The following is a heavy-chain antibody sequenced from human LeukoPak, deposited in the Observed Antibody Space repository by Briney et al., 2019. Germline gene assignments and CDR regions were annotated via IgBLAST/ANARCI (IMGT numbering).Heavy chain of an antibody. V-gene: IGHV1-2*02. D-gene: IGHD5-24*01. CDR1: GYTFTSYD. CDR2: INPNSGGT. Sequence: ASVKVSCKASGYTFTSYDINWVRQATGQGLEWMGWINPNSGGTNYAQKFQGRVTMTRDTSISTAYMELSRLRSDDTAVYYCARGGLINSRRKRWLRLDYWGQGTLVTVSS. J-gene: IGHJ4*02. CDR3: ARGGLINSRRKRWLRLDY.